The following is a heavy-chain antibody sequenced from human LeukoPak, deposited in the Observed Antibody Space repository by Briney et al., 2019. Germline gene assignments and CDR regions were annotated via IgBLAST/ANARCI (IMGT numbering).Heavy chain of an antibody. CDR2: IIPIFGTA. D-gene: IGHD2-15*01. Sequence: GASVKVSCKASGGTFSSYAISWVRQAPGQGLEWMGGIIPIFGTANYAQKFQGRVTITADESTSTAYMELSSLRSEDTAVYYCAKGVYCSGGSCPLPNWLDPWGQGTLVTVSS. J-gene: IGHJ5*02. CDR1: GGTFSSYA. V-gene: IGHV1-69*13. CDR3: AKGVYCSGGSCPLPNWLDP.